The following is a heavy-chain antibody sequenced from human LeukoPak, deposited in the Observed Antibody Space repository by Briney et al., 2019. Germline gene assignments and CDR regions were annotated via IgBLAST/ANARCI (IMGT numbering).Heavy chain of an antibody. D-gene: IGHD3-3*01. V-gene: IGHV4-34*01. J-gene: IGHJ4*02. CDR1: GGSFSGYY. Sequence: SETVSLTCAVYGGSFSGYYWSWIRQPPGKGLEWIGKINHSGSTNYNPSLKSRVTISVDTSKNQFSLKLSSVTAADTAVYYCARASLGCWSGYYQGFDDWGQGTLVTVSS. CDR2: INHSGST. CDR3: ARASLGCWSGYYQGFDD.